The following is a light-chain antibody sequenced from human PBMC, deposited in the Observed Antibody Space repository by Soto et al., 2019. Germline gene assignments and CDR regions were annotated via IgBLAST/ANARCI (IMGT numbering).Light chain of an antibody. Sequence: EIVLTQSPGTLSLSPGESATLSCRASQSVSSSYLAWYQQKRGQAPRLLIYGASSRATGIPARFSGSGSGTEFTLTISSLQSEDFAVYYCQQYNNWPHTFGQGTKVDIK. CDR1: QSVSSSY. J-gene: IGKJ2*01. CDR3: QQYNNWPHT. CDR2: GAS. V-gene: IGKV3D-15*01.